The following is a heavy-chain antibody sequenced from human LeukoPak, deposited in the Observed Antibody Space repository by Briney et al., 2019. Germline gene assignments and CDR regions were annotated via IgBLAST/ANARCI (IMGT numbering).Heavy chain of an antibody. CDR1: GGSFSGYY. V-gene: IGHV4-34*01. J-gene: IGHJ6*03. CDR2: INHSGST. Sequence: SETLSLTCAVYGGSFSGYYWSWIRQPPGKGLEWIGEINHSGSTNYNPSLKSRVTISVDTSKNQFSLKLSSVTAADTAVYYCARGPAATTYHYYYYYMDVWGKGTTVTVSS. D-gene: IGHD2-2*01. CDR3: ARGPAATTYHYYYYYMDV.